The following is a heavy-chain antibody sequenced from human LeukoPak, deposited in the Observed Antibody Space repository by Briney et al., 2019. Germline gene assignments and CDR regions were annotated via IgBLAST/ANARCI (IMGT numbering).Heavy chain of an antibody. Sequence: GGSLRLSCAASGFTFSSYSMTWVRQAPGKGLEWVSAISGSDDSTYYADSVKGRFTISRDHSKDTLYLQMNSLRAEDTAVYYCAKAVGPRTYSSGPPSDYWGQGTLVTVSS. D-gene: IGHD6-19*01. CDR3: AKAVGPRTYSSGPPSDY. V-gene: IGHV3-23*01. CDR2: ISGSDDST. CDR1: GFTFSSYS. J-gene: IGHJ4*02.